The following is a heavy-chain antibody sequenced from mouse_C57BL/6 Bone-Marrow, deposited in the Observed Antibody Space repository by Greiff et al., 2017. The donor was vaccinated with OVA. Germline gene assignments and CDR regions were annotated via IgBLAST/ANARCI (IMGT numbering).Heavy chain of an antibody. D-gene: IGHD2-2*01. V-gene: IGHV14-4*01. CDR3: TGHIYYGYDGGTWCAY. Sequence: EVQLQQSGAELVRPGASVKLSCTASGFTIQDDYMHWVQQRPEQGLEWIGWIDPENGDPEYASTFQGKATITADTSSNTAYLQLSSMTSEDTAVYYWTGHIYYGYDGGTWCAYWGQGTLVTVSA. CDR1: GFTIQDDY. CDR2: IDPENGDP. J-gene: IGHJ3*01.